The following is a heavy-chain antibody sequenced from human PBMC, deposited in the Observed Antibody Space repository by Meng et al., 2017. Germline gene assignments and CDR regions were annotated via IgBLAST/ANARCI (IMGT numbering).Heavy chain of an antibody. J-gene: IGHJ5*02. Sequence: VRVPRWVAGLSNASETLSLTCAVNGRSFSGYDWSWGRQRTGKGLGWIGEINHSGRTNYNTTLKSRVTISVDTSKNPFSLKLSSVTAAETAVYYCVRGRPEQYSSSWVGDWFDPWGQGTLVTVSS. D-gene: IGHD6-13*01. CDR2: INHSGRT. V-gene: IGHV4-34*01. CDR1: GRSFSGYD. CDR3: VRGRPEQYSSSWVGDWFDP.